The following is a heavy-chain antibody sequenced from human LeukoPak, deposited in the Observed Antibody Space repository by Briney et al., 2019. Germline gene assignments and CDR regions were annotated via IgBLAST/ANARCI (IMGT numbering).Heavy chain of an antibody. CDR3: AAWGDGKLVGSYDAFDY. CDR1: GFTFTSSA. Sequence: GASVKVSCKASGFTFTSSAVQWVRQARGQRLEWIGWIVVGSGNTNYAQKFQERVTITRDMSTSTAYMELSSLRSEDTAVYYCAAWGDGKLVGSYDAFDYWGQGTLVTVSS. V-gene: IGHV1-58*01. D-gene: IGHD1-26*01. CDR2: IVVGSGNT. J-gene: IGHJ4*02.